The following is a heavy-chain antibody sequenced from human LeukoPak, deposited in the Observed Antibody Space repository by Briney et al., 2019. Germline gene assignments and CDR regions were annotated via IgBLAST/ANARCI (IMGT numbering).Heavy chain of an antibody. CDR3: ARGDFWSGYPNWFDP. D-gene: IGHD3-3*01. V-gene: IGHV3-21*01. Sequence: NPGGSLRLSCAASGFTFSSYSMNWVRQAPGKGLEWVSSISSSSSYIYYADSVKGRFTISRDNAKNSLYLQMNSLRAEDTAVYYCARGDFWSGYPNWFDPWGQGTLVTVYS. CDR1: GFTFSSYS. J-gene: IGHJ5*02. CDR2: ISSSSSYI.